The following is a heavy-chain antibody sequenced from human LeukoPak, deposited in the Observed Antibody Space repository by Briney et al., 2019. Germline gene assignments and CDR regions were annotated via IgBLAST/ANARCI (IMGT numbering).Heavy chain of an antibody. Sequence: ASVKVSCKASGYTFTSYAMNWVRQAPGQGLEWMGWINTNTGNPTYAQGFTGRFVFSLDTSVSTAYLQISSLKAEDTAVYYCARVVALGGQQLVRLFDYWGQGTLVTVSS. V-gene: IGHV7-4-1*02. CDR1: GYTFTSYA. CDR2: INTNTGNP. J-gene: IGHJ4*02. CDR3: ARVVALGGQQLVRLFDY. D-gene: IGHD6-13*01.